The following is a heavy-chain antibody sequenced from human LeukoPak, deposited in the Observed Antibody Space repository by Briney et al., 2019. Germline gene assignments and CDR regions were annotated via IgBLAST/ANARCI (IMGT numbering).Heavy chain of an antibody. CDR1: GFTFRSYG. V-gene: IGHV3-30*02. J-gene: IGHJ4*02. CDR3: AKEMYDYVWGSYFEN. Sequence: PGGSLRLSCGASGFTFRSYGVHWVHQAPGKGLEWVAFIQKDGSNKYYGDSVKGRFTISRDNSKNTLYLQMNSLRVEDTAVYYCAKEMYDYVWGSYFENWGQGTLVTVSS. D-gene: IGHD3-16*01. CDR2: IQKDGSNK.